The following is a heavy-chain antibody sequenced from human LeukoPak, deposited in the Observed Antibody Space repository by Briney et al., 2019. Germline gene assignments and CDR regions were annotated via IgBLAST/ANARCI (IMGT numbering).Heavy chain of an antibody. J-gene: IGHJ3*02. D-gene: IGHD2-21*01. V-gene: IGHV3-15*01. CDR2: IKSRTDGGTT. Sequence: GGSLRLSCAASGLTFSNAWMSWVRQAPGKGLEWVGRIKSRTDGGTTGYAAPVKGRFTISRDDSKNTLYLQMNSLKTEDTAVYYCIPMWAFHMWGQGTMVTVSS. CDR1: GLTFSNAW. CDR3: IPMWAFHM.